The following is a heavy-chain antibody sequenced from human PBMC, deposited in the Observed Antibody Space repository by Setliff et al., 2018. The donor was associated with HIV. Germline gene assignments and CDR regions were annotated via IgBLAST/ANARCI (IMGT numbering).Heavy chain of an antibody. J-gene: IGHJ5*02. V-gene: IGHV4-38-2*02. CDR1: GYSISSDYY. D-gene: IGHD3-22*01. Sequence: SETLSLTCTVSGYSISSDYYWGWIRQPPGKGLEWIGNIYHSGGTYYNPSLKSRVTISVDTSNNQFSLRMSSVTAADAAVYYCASRVYYYDSSGYLREEGFDPWGQGTLVTVSS. CDR3: ASRVYYYDSSGYLREEGFDP. CDR2: IYHSGGT.